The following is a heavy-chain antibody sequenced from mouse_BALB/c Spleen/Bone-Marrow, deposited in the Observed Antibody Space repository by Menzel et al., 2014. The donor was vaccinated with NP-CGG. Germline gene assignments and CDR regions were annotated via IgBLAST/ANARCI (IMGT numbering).Heavy chain of an antibody. CDR2: IWSGGST. J-gene: IGHJ2*01. V-gene: IGHV2-2*02. CDR1: GFSLTSYG. Sequence: VKLMESGPGLVQPSQSLSITCTVSGFSLTSYGVHWVRQSPGEGLEWLGVIWSGGSTDYNEAFISRLSIRKDNSKSQVFFKMYSLQANDTAIYYCARKEFDYWGQGTTLTVSS. CDR3: ARKEFDY.